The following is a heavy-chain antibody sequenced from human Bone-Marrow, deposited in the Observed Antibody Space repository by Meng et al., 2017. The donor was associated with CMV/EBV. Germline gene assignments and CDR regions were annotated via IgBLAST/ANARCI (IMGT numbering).Heavy chain of an antibody. CDR1: GFTFSNAW. CDR3: ARDPYYDFWSGLTGGMDV. CDR2: IYSGGST. D-gene: IGHD3-3*01. Sequence: GESLKISCAASGFTFSNAWMSWVRQAPGKGLEWVSVIYSGGSTYYADSVKGRFTISRDNSKNTLYLQMNSLRAEDTAVYYCARDPYYDFWSGLTGGMDVWGQGTTVTVSS. V-gene: IGHV3-66*01. J-gene: IGHJ6*01.